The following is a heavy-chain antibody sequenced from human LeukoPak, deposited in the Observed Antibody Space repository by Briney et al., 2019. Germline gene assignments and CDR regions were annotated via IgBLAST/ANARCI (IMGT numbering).Heavy chain of an antibody. CDR2: IYYTET. CDR1: GGSVSNYY. D-gene: IGHD7-27*01. J-gene: IGHJ4*02. V-gene: IGHV4-59*02. CDR3: ATRKLGNDY. Sequence: SETLSLSCTVSGGSVSNYYWSWIRQSPGKGLEWIGYIYYTETSYNPSLKSRVTISADTSKNQFSLKLYSVTAADTAVYYCATRKLGNDYWGQGTLVTVSS.